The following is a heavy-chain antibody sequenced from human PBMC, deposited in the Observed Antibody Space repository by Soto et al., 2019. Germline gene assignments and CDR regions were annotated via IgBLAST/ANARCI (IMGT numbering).Heavy chain of an antibody. J-gene: IGHJ4*02. CDR1: GGSFSGDY. CDR3: ARQGDSTMAIFDH. D-gene: IGHD3-10*01. Sequence: SETLSLTCAVYGGSFSGDYWSWIRQPPGKGLEWIGEINGRGSTKYNPSLKSRVTMSVDPSKNQFSLKLTSVTAADTAVYYCARQGDSTMAIFDHWGQGGLVTVS. CDR2: INGRGST. V-gene: IGHV4-34*01.